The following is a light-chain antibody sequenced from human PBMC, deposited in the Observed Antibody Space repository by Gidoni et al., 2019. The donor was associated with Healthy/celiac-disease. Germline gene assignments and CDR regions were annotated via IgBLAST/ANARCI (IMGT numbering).Light chain of an antibody. CDR1: QSVNSSY. CDR3: QQYGSSPFT. Sequence: EIVLTQSPGTLSLSPGERATLSCRASQSVNSSYVAWYQQKPGQAPRLLIYGASYRATGIPDRFNGSVSGTDFTLSISRLEPEDFAVYCCQQYGSSPFTCGPGTKVDIK. J-gene: IGKJ3*01. V-gene: IGKV3-20*01. CDR2: GAS.